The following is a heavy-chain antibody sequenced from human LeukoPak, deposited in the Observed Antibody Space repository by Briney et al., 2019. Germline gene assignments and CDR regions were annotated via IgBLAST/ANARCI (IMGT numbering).Heavy chain of an antibody. V-gene: IGHV3-23*01. CDR3: AKEGGDYDYYYYGMDV. D-gene: IGHD4-17*01. CDR1: GFTFSSSA. CDR2: ISGSGGST. J-gene: IGHJ6*02. Sequence: GGSLRLSCAASGFTFSSSAMTWVRQAPGKGLEWVSAISGSGGSTYYADSVKGRFTISRDNSKNTLYLQMNSLRAEDTAVYYCAKEGGDYDYYYYGMDVWGQGTTVTVSS.